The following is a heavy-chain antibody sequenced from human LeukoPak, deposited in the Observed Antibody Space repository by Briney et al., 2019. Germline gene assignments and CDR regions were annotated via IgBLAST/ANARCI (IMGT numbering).Heavy chain of an antibody. J-gene: IGHJ5*02. Sequence: ASVKVSCKASGYTFTSYGISWVRQAPGQGLEWMGWISAYNGNTNYAQKLQGRVTMTTDTSTSTAYMELRSPRSDDTAVYYCARDPSYYDILTGLRSLFGFDPWGQGTLVTVSS. CDR3: ARDPSYYDILTGLRSLFGFDP. V-gene: IGHV1-18*01. D-gene: IGHD3-9*01. CDR1: GYTFTSYG. CDR2: ISAYNGNT.